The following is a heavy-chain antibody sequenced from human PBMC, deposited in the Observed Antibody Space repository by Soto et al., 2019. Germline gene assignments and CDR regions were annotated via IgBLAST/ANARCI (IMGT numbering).Heavy chain of an antibody. Sequence: GGSLRLSCAASGFTFSDYYMSWIRQAPGKGLEWVSYISSSGSTIYYADSVKGRFTISRDNAKNSLYLQMNSLRAEDTAVYYCASLGHYDYIWGSYRLDYFDYWGQGTLVTVSS. D-gene: IGHD3-16*02. CDR1: GFTFSDYY. CDR2: ISSSGSTI. CDR3: ASLGHYDYIWGSYRLDYFDY. V-gene: IGHV3-11*01. J-gene: IGHJ4*02.